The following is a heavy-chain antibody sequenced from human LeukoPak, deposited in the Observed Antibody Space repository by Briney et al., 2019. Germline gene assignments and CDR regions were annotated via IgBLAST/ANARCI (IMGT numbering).Heavy chain of an antibody. Sequence: PGGSLRLSCAASGYTFSSYWMHWVRQAPGKGLEWVSAISGSGGSAYYADSVKGRFTISRDNSKNTLYLQMNSLRAEDTAVYYCAKFQANYYDSSGYGCFDYWGQGTLVTVSS. J-gene: IGHJ4*02. CDR2: ISGSGGSA. CDR3: AKFQANYYDSSGYGCFDY. D-gene: IGHD3-22*01. CDR1: GYTFSSYW. V-gene: IGHV3-23*01.